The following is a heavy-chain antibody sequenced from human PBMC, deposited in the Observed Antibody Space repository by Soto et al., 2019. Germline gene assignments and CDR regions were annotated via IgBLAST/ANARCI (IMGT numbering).Heavy chain of an antibody. J-gene: IGHJ4*02. CDR2: IFSSGST. CDR1: GGSINTFY. D-gene: IGHD5-12*01. V-gene: IGHV4-4*07. CDR3: AREGSYSAYNFAHGIQLWSFDF. Sequence: SETLSLTCTVSGGSINTFYWSWVRQPAWKGLEWIGRIFSSGSTSFNPSLESRVAMSVDTSKNHFSLNLSSVTAADMAVYYCAREGSYSAYNFAHGIQLWSFDFWGQGALVTVSS.